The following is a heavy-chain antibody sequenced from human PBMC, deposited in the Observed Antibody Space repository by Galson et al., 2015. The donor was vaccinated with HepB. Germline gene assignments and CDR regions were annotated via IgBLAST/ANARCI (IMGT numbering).Heavy chain of an antibody. Sequence: LRLSCAASTFIFSTYSMNWVRQAPGKGLEWVSYISSSSTTIFYADSVKGRFTISRDNAKNSLYLQMNSLRAEDTAVYYCVLLRGHDLKPLDYWGQGTLVTVSS. CDR1: TFIFSTYS. D-gene: IGHD3-3*01. CDR2: ISSSSTTI. CDR3: VLLRGHDLKPLDY. J-gene: IGHJ4*02. V-gene: IGHV3-48*04.